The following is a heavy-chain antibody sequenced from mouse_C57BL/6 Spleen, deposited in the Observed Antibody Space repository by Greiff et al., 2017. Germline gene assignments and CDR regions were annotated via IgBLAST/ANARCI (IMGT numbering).Heavy chain of an antibody. CDR1: GFSLTSYG. CDR3: AIYDYDVPFAY. CDR2: IWGVGST. D-gene: IGHD2-4*01. J-gene: IGHJ3*01. V-gene: IGHV2-6*01. Sequence: VKLMESGPGLVAPSQSLSITCTVSGFSLTSYGVDWVRQSPGKGLEWLGVIWGVGSTNYNSALKSRLSISKDNSKSQVFLKMNSLQTDDTAMYYCAIYDYDVPFAYWGQGTLVTVSA.